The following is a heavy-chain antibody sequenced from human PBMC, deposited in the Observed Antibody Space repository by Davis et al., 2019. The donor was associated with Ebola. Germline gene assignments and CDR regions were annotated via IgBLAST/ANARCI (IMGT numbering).Heavy chain of an antibody. CDR1: GFTFSSYW. J-gene: IGHJ3*02. CDR2: INSDGSST. D-gene: IGHD3-22*01. V-gene: IGHV3-74*01. Sequence: PGGSLRLSCAASGFTFSSYWMHWVRQAPGKGLVWVSRINSDGSSTSYADSVKGRFTISRDNAKNSLYLQMNSLRAEDTAVYYCARGSWLFAFDIWGQGTMVTVSS. CDR3: ARGSWLFAFDI.